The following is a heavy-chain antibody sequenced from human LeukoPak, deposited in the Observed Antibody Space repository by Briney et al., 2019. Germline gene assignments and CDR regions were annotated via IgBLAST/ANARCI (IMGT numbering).Heavy chain of an antibody. Sequence: GGSLRLSCAASGFTFSSYWMSWVRQAPGKGLEWVANIKQDGSEKYYVDSVKGRFTISRDNAKNSLYLQMNSLRAEDTAVYYCAREDNVWNLLYNYYMDVWGKGTTVTVSS. CDR1: GFTFSSYW. J-gene: IGHJ6*03. V-gene: IGHV3-7*03. D-gene: IGHD1-1*01. CDR2: IKQDGSEK. CDR3: AREDNVWNLLYNYYMDV.